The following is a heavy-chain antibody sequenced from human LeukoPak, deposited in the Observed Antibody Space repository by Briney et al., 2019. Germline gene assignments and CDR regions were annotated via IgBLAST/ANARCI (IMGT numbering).Heavy chain of an antibody. Sequence: SETLSLTCTVSGGSISSFYWSWIRQPPGKGLEWIGYIYYIGSTNYNPSLKSRVTISIDTSNSQFSLKLTSVTAADTAVYYCASKGKLHTSYYYIDVWGKGTTVTVSS. CDR2: IYYIGST. D-gene: IGHD1-26*01. CDR1: GGSISSFY. V-gene: IGHV4-59*01. CDR3: ASKGKLHTSYYYIDV. J-gene: IGHJ6*03.